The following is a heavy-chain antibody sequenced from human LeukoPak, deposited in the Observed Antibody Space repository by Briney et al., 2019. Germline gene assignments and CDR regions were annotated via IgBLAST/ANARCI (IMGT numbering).Heavy chain of an antibody. CDR2: IYYSGST. V-gene: IGHV4-59*12. CDR1: GGSISSYY. CDR3: ARDTTRRGHSSSWYRRFDP. D-gene: IGHD6-13*01. J-gene: IGHJ5*02. Sequence: KPSETLSLTCTVSGGSISSYYWSWIRQPPGKGLEWIGYIYYSGSTNYNPSLKSRVTISVDTSKNQFSLKLSSVTAADTAVYYCARDTTRRGHSSSWYRRFDPWGQGTLVTVSS.